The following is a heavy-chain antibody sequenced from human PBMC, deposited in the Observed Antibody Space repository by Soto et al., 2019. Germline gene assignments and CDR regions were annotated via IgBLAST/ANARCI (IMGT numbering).Heavy chain of an antibody. D-gene: IGHD6-19*01. J-gene: IGHJ3*02. CDR2: IYYSGST. CDR3: ARGTRYSSGWYAFDI. V-gene: IGHV4-39*07. Sequence: SETLSLTCTVSGGSISSSSYYWGWIRQPPGKGLEWIGSIYYSGSTYYNPSLKSRVTISGDTSKNQFSLKLSSVTAADTAVYYCARGTRYSSGWYAFDIWGQGTMVTVSS. CDR1: GGSISSSSYY.